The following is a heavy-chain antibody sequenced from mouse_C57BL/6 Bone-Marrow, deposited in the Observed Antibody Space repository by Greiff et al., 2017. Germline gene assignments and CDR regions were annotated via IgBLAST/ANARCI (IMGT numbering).Heavy chain of an antibody. J-gene: IGHJ1*03. V-gene: IGHV14-4*01. Sequence: VQLKQSGAELVRPGASVKLSCTASGFNIKDDYMHWVKQRPEQGLEWIGWIDPENGDTEYASKFQGKATITADTSSNTAYLQLSSLTSEDTAVYYCTTPYYDDGWYCDVWGTGTTVTVSS. CDR3: TTPYYDDGWYCDV. CDR1: GFNIKDDY. D-gene: IGHD2-4*01. CDR2: IDPENGDT.